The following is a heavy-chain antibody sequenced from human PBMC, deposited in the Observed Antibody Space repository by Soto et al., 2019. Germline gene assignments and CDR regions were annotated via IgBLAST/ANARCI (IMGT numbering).Heavy chain of an antibody. V-gene: IGHV3-15*01. CDR2: IKSKTDGGTT. D-gene: IGHD3-16*02. CDR3: TTDRRLMITFGGVIVHY. CDR1: GFTFSNAW. Sequence: GGSLRLSCAASGFTFSNAWMSWVRQAPGKGLEWVGRIKSKTDGGTTDYAAPLKGRFTISRDDSKNTLNLQMNSLKTEDTAVYYCTTDRRLMITFGGVIVHYWGQGTLVTVSS. J-gene: IGHJ4*02.